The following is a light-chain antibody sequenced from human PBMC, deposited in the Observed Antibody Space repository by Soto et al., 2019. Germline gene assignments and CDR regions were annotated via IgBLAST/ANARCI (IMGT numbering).Light chain of an antibody. CDR2: DNT. CDR3: QSYDRSLSGGV. J-gene: IGLJ1*01. Sequence: QSVLTQPPSVSGAPGQRVTISCTGSSSNIGAGYDVHWYQQLPGTAPKLLIYDNTNRPSGVPDRFSGSKSGTSASLAITGLQAEDEADYYCQSYDRSLSGGVFGTGTKVTVL. V-gene: IGLV1-40*01. CDR1: SSNIGAGYD.